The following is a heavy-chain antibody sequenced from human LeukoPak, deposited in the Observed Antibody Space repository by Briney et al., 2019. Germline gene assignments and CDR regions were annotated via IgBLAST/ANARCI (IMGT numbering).Heavy chain of an antibody. J-gene: IGHJ4*02. CDR2: ISYDGSNK. D-gene: IGHD3-10*01. CDR1: GFTFSSYT. Sequence: GGSLRLSCAASGFTFSSYTMHWVRQAPGKGLEWVAVISYDGSNKYYADSVKGRFTISRDNSKNTLYLQMNSLRAEDTAVYYCAKVAGWFGEQSNTDFDYWGQGTLVTVSS. V-gene: IGHV3-30-3*01. CDR3: AKVAGWFGEQSNTDFDY.